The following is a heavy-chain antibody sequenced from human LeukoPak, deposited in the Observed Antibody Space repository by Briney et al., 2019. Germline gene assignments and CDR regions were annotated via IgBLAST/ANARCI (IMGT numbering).Heavy chain of an antibody. D-gene: IGHD6-13*01. V-gene: IGHV3-23*01. CDR3: AKDQVDSSSWWVDF. CDR1: GITFSSYD. J-gene: IGHJ4*02. Sequence: PGGSLRLSCAASGITFSSYDMTWVRQAPGKGLEWVSAISGSGGSTHYADSVRGRLTISRDNSKNTLYLQMNSLRAEDTAVYYCAKDQVDSSSWWVDFWGQGTLVTVPS. CDR2: ISGSGGST.